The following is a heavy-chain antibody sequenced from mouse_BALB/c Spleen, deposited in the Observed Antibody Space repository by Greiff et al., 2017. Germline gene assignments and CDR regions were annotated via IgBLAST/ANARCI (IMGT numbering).Heavy chain of an antibody. J-gene: IGHJ3*01. D-gene: IGHD2-3*01. CDR1: GYTFTSYW. CDR2: IYPGDGDT. Sequence: QVQLKESGAELARPGASVKLSCKASGYTFTSYWMQWVKQRPGQGLEWIGAIYPGDGDTRYTQKFKGKATLTADKSSSTAYMQLSSLASEDSAVYYCARDGHYEAYWGQGTLVTVSA. V-gene: IGHV1-87*01. CDR3: ARDGHYEAY.